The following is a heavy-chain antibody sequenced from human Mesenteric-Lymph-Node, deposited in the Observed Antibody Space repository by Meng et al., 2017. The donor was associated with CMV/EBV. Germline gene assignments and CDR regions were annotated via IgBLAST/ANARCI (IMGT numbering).Heavy chain of an antibody. V-gene: IGHV3-48*03. CDR1: GFTFNNYE. CDR3: AKDNGEVAVASFSYYGLDV. J-gene: IGHJ6*02. CDR2: ISSSGSISSI. Sequence: GESLKISCAVSGFTFNNYEMNWVRQAPGKGLEWVSYISSSGSISSIYYADSVKGRFTISRDNAKNSLYLQMNSLRAEDTAVYYCAKDNGEVAVASFSYYGLDVWGPGTTVTVSS. D-gene: IGHD6-13*01.